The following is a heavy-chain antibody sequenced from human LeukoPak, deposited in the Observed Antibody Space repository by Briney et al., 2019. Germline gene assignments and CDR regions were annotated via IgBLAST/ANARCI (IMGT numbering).Heavy chain of an antibody. CDR3: GRDPTEGGFLEWLFYYFDY. CDR1: GFTFSSYS. D-gene: IGHD3-3*01. V-gene: IGHV3-21*01. CDR2: ISRSSSYI. J-gene: IGHJ4*02. Sequence: GGSLRLSCAASGFTFSSYSMNWVRQAPGKGLEWVSSISRSSSYIYYADSVKGRFTISRDNAKNSLYLQMNSLRAEDTAVYYCGRDPTEGGFLEWLFYYFDYWGQETLVTVSS.